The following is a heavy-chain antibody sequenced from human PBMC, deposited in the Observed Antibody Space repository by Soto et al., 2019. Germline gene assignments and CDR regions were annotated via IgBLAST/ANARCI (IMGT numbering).Heavy chain of an antibody. CDR2: IHLSGRT. Sequence: QVQLQQWGAGLLKPSETLSLTCAVYGGSFSDHYWIWIRQPPGKGLEWIGEIHLSGRTNYNPSLKSRVTISLDTSKNQCSVKLSSVTAADTAVYYCTRTPTRGASAWFDPWGQGTLVSVSS. V-gene: IGHV4-34*01. CDR3: TRTPTRGASAWFDP. J-gene: IGHJ5*02. CDR1: GGSFSDHY. D-gene: IGHD1-26*01.